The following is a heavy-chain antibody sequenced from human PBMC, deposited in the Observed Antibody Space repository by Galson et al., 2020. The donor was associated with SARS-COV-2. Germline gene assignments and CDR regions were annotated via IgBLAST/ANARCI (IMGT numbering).Heavy chain of an antibody. J-gene: IGHJ6*02. Sequence: GGSLRLSCAASGFTFDDYAMHWVRQAPGKGLEWVSGISWNSGSIGYADSVKGRFTISRDNAKNSLYLQMNSLRAEDTALYYCAKDRWPTPDYGMDVWGQGTTVTVSS. CDR2: ISWNSGSI. CDR3: AKDRWPTPDYGMDV. V-gene: IGHV3-9*01. CDR1: GFTFDDYA. D-gene: IGHD2-15*01.